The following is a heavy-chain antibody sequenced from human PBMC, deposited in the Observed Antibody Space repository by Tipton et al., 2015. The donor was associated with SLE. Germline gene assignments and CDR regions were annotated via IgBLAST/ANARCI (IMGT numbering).Heavy chain of an antibody. CDR3: ARGHGIAAAGPFDY. V-gene: IGHV4-34*01. D-gene: IGHD6-13*01. Sequence: TLSLTCAVYGGSFSGYYWSWIRQPPGKGLEWIGEINHSGSTNYNPSLNSRVTISVDTSKNQFSLKLSSVTAADTAVYYCARGHGIAAAGPFDYWGQGTLVTVSS. J-gene: IGHJ4*02. CDR2: INHSGST. CDR1: GGSFSGYY.